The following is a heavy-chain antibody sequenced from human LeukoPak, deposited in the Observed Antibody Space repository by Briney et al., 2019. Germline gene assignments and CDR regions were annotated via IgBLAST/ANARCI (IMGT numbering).Heavy chain of an antibody. Sequence: GESLKISCKASGYSFTNYWIGWVRQMPGKGLEWMGIFYPGDTDTRYSPSFQGQVTISADKSSSTAYLQWSTLKASDTGMYYCARLAVSAATPYYYFDYWGQGTLVTVSS. V-gene: IGHV5-51*01. CDR3: ARLAVSAATPYYYFDY. D-gene: IGHD2-15*01. J-gene: IGHJ4*02. CDR2: FYPGDTDT. CDR1: GYSFTNYW.